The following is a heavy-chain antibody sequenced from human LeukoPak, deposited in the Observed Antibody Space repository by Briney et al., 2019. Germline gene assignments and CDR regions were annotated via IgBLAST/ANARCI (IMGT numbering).Heavy chain of an antibody. CDR2: IYYSGST. Sequence: SETLSLTCTVSGGSISSYYWSWIRQPPGKGLEWIGYIYYSGSTNYNPSLKSRVTISVDTSKNQFSLELSSVTAAGTAVYYCASVDIVATTFDYWGQGTLVTVSS. CDR3: ASVDIVATTFDY. D-gene: IGHD5-12*01. CDR1: GGSISSYY. V-gene: IGHV4-59*01. J-gene: IGHJ4*02.